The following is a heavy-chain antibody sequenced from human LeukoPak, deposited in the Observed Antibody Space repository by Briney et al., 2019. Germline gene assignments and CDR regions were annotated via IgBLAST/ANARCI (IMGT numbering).Heavy chain of an antibody. CDR3: ARAAVDLQLWLSYFDY. CDR2: INAGNGNT. D-gene: IGHD5-18*01. CDR1: GYTFTSYA. V-gene: IGHV1-3*01. Sequence: ASVKVSCKASGYTFTSYAMHWVRQAPGQRLEWMGWINAGNGNTKYSQKFQGRVTITRDTSASTAYMELSSLRSEDTAVYYCARAAVDLQLWLSYFDYWGQGTLVTVSS. J-gene: IGHJ4*02.